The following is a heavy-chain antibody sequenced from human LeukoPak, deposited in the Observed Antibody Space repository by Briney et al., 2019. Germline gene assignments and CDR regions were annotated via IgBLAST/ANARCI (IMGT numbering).Heavy chain of an antibody. CDR2: IHYTGST. V-gene: IGHV4-59*01. D-gene: IGHD6-6*01. J-gene: IGHJ3*02. CDR1: GGSIRSYH. Sequence: SETLSLTCTVSGGSIRSYHWSWIRQPPGKGQEWIAFIHYTGSTNHNPSLKSRVTISEDTSKNQSSLNLSSVTAANTAVYYCARVGGSSSILSAFDIWGQGTMVTVSS. CDR3: ARVGGSSSILSAFDI.